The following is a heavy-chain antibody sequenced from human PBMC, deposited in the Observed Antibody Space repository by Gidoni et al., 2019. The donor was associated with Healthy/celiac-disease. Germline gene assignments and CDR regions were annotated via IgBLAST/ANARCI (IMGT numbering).Heavy chain of an antibody. V-gene: IGHV4-34*01. CDR3: ARRMQMVRGVRNWFDP. CDR1: GGSFSGYY. Sequence: QVQLQQWGAGLLKPSETLSLTCAVYGGSFSGYYWIWIRQPPGKGLEWIGEINHSGSTNYNPSLKSRVTISVDTSKNQFSLKLSSVTAADTAVYYCARRMQMVRGVRNWFDPWGQGTLVTVSS. D-gene: IGHD3-10*01. CDR2: INHSGST. J-gene: IGHJ5*02.